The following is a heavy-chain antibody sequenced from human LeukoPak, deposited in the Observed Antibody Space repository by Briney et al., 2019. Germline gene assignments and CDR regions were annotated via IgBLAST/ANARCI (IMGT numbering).Heavy chain of an antibody. Sequence: GASVKVSCKASGYSFTNYGITWVRQAPGQGLEWMGWISFYNGNTDSEQKFQGRVTMTTDTSTSTAYMELRSLRSDDTAVYYCAREVYRDYYYSTRMDVWGQGTTVTISS. V-gene: IGHV1-18*01. D-gene: IGHD3-10*01. CDR3: AREVYRDYYYSTRMDV. CDR2: ISFYNGNT. CDR1: GYSFTNYG. J-gene: IGHJ6*02.